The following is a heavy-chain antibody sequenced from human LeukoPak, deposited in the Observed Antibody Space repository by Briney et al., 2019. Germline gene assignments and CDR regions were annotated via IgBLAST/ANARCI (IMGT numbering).Heavy chain of an antibody. Sequence: GGSLRLSCAASGFTFSSYAMSWVRQAPGKGLEWVSAISGSGGSTHYADSVKGRFTISRDNSKNTLYLQMNSLRAEDTAVYYCAKDGYYGSGSYYNVGYWGQGTLVTVSS. V-gene: IGHV3-23*01. CDR2: ISGSGGST. CDR1: GFTFSSYA. CDR3: AKDGYYGSGSYYNVGY. D-gene: IGHD3-10*01. J-gene: IGHJ4*02.